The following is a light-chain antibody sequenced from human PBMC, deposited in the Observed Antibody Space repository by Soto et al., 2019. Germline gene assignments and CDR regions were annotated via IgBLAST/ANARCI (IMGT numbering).Light chain of an antibody. CDR3: QERTNWPPLS. V-gene: IGKV3-11*01. J-gene: IGKJ4*01. CDR2: DTS. Sequence: DIVLTQSPATLSLSPGERATLFCRASQSVGDRLAWYQQKPGQTPTVVIYDTSKRASDIPARFSGSGSGTDFTLSISSLEPEDFAVYYCQERTNWPPLSFGGGTRVEI. CDR1: QSVGDR.